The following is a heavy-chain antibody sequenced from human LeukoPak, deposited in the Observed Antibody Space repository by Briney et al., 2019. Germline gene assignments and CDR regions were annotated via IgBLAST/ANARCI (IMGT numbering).Heavy chain of an antibody. CDR2: ISYDGSNK. J-gene: IGHJ6*02. CDR1: GFTFSSYA. Sequence: GGSLRLSCAASGFTFSSYAMHWVRQAPGKGLEWVAVISYDGSNKYYADSVKGRFIISRDNSKNTLYLQMNSLRAEDTAVYYCAREGAYYYYYGVDVWGQGTTVTVSS. D-gene: IGHD4/OR15-4a*01. CDR3: AREGAYYYYYGVDV. V-gene: IGHV3-30-3*01.